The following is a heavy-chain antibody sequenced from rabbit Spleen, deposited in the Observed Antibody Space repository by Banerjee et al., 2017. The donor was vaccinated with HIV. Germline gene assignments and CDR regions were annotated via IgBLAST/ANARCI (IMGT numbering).Heavy chain of an antibody. J-gene: IGHJ6*01. Sequence: QEQLVESGGGLVKPGASLTLTCTASGFSFSSGYDMCWVRQAPGKGLEWIACIGTGVGDTYYANWAKGRFTISKTSSTTVTLQMTSLTAADTATYFCARDTSSSFSSYGMDLWGPGTLVTVS. V-gene: IGHV1S45*01. D-gene: IGHD1-1*01. CDR1: GFSFSSGYD. CDR3: ARDTSSSFSSYGMDL. CDR2: IGTGVGDT.